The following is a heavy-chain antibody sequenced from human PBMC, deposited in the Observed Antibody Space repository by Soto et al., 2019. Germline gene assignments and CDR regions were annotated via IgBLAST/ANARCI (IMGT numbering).Heavy chain of an antibody. V-gene: IGHV1-58*01. Sequence: QMQLVQSGPEVKKPGTSVKVSCKTSGFTFTSSAVQWVRQARGQGLEWIGWIGVGSGNTNYAQKFQERVTITRDMSTSTAYMELSSLSSEYTAVYYCAALEMNHYFDYWGQGTLVTVSS. J-gene: IGHJ4*02. CDR2: IGVGSGNT. CDR1: GFTFTSSA. CDR3: AALEMNHYFDY.